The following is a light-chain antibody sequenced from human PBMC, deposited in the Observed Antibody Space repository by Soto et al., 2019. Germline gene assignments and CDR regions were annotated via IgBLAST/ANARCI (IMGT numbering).Light chain of an antibody. CDR1: RSDFTAYNY. J-gene: IGLJ1*01. CDR2: YAS. V-gene: IGLV2-14*03. CDR3: TSSTSEHLYV. Sequence: LSQPDSAPLTDLRSLTISCTGTRSDFTAYNYLSCYQQYPGKVPNLFIYYASDRPSGVSNRFSGSKSGNTPSLTISGLQAEDEADYFCTSSTSEHLYVFGTGNKV.